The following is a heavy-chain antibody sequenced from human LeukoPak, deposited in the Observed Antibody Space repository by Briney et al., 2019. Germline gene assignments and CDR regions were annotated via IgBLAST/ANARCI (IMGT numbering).Heavy chain of an antibody. CDR3: ARDPSSWYYYYMDV. D-gene: IGHD6-13*01. Sequence: GGSLRLSCAASGFTFDDYGMSWVRQAPGKGLEWVSGINWNGGSTGYADSVKGRFTISRDNAKNSLYLQMNSLRAEDTALYYCARDPSSWYYYYMDVWGKGTTVTVSS. CDR2: INWNGGST. J-gene: IGHJ6*03. CDR1: GFTFDDYG. V-gene: IGHV3-20*04.